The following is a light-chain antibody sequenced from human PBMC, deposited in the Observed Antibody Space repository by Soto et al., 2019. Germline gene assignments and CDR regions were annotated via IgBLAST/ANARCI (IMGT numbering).Light chain of an antibody. Sequence: EIVLTQSPATLSLSPGERATLSCRASQSVSSYLAWYQQKPGQAPRLLIYDASNRATGIPARFSGSGSGTDFTLTISSLEPEDFAVYYCQQRSNWPKTLGGGTKV. CDR3: QQRSNWPKT. CDR2: DAS. CDR1: QSVSSY. J-gene: IGKJ4*01. V-gene: IGKV3-11*01.